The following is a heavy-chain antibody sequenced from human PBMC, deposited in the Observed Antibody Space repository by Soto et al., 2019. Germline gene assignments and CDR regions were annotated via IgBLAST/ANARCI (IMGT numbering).Heavy chain of an antibody. Sequence: SVKVSCKASGGTFSSYTISWVRQAPGQGLEWMGRIIPILGIANYAQKFQGRVTMTTDTSTSTAYMELRSLRSDDTAVYYCARASGSSYWFDPWGQGTLVTVSS. CDR2: IIPILGIA. CDR1: GGTFSSYT. J-gene: IGHJ5*02. D-gene: IGHD1-26*01. V-gene: IGHV1-69*02. CDR3: ARASGSSYWFDP.